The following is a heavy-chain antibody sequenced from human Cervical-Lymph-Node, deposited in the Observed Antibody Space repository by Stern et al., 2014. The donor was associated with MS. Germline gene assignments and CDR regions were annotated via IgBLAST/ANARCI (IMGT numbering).Heavy chain of an antibody. CDR3: ARATDL. J-gene: IGHJ5*02. V-gene: IGHV4-59*01. Sequence: QLQLQESGPGLLRPSETLSLTCNVSGASITSNFWSWLRQPPGKGLEWIGYIYYRETTNYNASLKGRVAISINTSKTQFPLRLSSVTAADTAVYYCARATDLWGQGILVTVSS. CDR1: GASITSNF. CDR2: IYYRETT.